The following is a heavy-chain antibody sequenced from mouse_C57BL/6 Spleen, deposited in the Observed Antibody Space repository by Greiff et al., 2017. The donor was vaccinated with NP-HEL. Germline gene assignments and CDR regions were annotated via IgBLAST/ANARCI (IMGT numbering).Heavy chain of an antibody. CDR2: IHPNSGST. CDR1: GYTFTSYW. J-gene: IGHJ3*01. D-gene: IGHD1-1*01. CDR3: ARSDYYGSSHFFAY. Sequence: VQLQQSGAELVKPGASVKLSCKASGYTFTSYWMHWVKQRPGQGLEWIGMIHPNSGSTNYNEEFKSKATLTVDKSSSTAYMQLSSLTSEDSAVYYCARSDYYGSSHFFAYWGQGTLVTVSA. V-gene: IGHV1-64*01.